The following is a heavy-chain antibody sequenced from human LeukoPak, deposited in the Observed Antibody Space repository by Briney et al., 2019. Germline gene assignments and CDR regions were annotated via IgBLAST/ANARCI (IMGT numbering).Heavy chain of an antibody. J-gene: IGHJ4*02. Sequence: GGTLCLSCAASGFTISSYTMNWIRQAPGKGLEWVYSITRNSTYKYHEDSVKGRFTIARNNAKNSLYLQMNRLRAEGTAVYYCARENFPLLYAFDCWGQGILVTAS. CDR1: GFTISSYT. CDR2: ITRNSTYK. CDR3: ARENFPLLYAFDC. V-gene: IGHV3-21*01. D-gene: IGHD2-2*02.